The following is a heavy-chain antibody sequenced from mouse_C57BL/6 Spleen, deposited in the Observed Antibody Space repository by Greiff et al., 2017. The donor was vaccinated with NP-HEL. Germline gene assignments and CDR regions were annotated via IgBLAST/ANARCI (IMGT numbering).Heavy chain of an antibody. D-gene: IGHD2-2*01. CDR1: GYTFTEYT. CDR3: ARHEGYYGFHWYIDV. J-gene: IGHJ1*03. Sequence: VHLVESGAELVKPGASVKLSCKASGYTFTEYTIHWVKQRSGQGLEWIGWFYPGSGSIKYNEKFKDKATLTADQSSSTVYMELSRLTSEDSAVYFCARHEGYYGFHWYIDVWGTGTTVTVSS. V-gene: IGHV1-62-2*01. CDR2: FYPGSGSI.